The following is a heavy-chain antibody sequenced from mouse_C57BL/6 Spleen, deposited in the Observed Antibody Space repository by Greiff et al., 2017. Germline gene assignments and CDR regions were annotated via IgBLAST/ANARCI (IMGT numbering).Heavy chain of an antibody. CDR3: ARYPLYDYHDY. J-gene: IGHJ2*01. CDR1: GYTFTSYW. D-gene: IGHD2-4*01. Sequence: QVQLQQPGAELVKPGASVKMSCKASGYTFTSYWITWVKQRPGQGLAWIGDIYPGSGSTNYNEKFKSKATLTVDTSSSTAYMQLSSLTSEDAAVYYCARYPLYDYHDYWGQGTTLTVSS. V-gene: IGHV1-55*01. CDR2: IYPGSGST.